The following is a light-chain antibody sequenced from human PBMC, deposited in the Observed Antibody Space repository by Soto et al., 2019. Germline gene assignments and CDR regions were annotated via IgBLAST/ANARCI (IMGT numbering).Light chain of an antibody. CDR3: QQRNSYVGIN. J-gene: IGKJ5*01. CDR2: AAS. CDR1: QGISSY. Sequence: DIQLTQSPSFLSASVGDRVTITCRASQGISSYLAWYQQKPGKAPKLLIYAASTLQSGVPSRFSGSGSGTEFTLTISSLQPEDFATYYCQQRNSYVGINFVQVKRLEIK. V-gene: IGKV1-9*01.